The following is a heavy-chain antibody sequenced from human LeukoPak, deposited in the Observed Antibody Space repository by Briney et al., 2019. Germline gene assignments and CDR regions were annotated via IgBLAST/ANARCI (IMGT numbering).Heavy chain of an antibody. CDR1: GYTISIYW. V-gene: IGHV3-7*01. D-gene: IGHD2-15*01. Sequence: GGSLRLSCAASGYTISIYWMSWVRQAPGKGLEWVANIKQDGSEKYYVDSVKGRFTISRDNAKNSLYLQMNSLRAEDTAVYYCARALIVVVVADYFDYWGQGTLVTVSS. CDR2: IKQDGSEK. CDR3: ARALIVVVVADYFDY. J-gene: IGHJ4*02.